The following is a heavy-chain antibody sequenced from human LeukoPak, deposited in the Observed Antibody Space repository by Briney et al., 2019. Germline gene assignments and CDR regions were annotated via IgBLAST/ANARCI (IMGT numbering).Heavy chain of an antibody. Sequence: GGSLRLSCAASGFTFSSYGMTWVRQAPGKGLEWVSYIGGSSNSIYYADSVKGRFTISRDNARNSLYLQMNSLRAEDTAVYYCARSPIIWGQGTMVTVSS. CDR1: GFTFSSYG. J-gene: IGHJ3*02. CDR2: IGGSSNSI. V-gene: IGHV3-48*01. CDR3: ARSPII.